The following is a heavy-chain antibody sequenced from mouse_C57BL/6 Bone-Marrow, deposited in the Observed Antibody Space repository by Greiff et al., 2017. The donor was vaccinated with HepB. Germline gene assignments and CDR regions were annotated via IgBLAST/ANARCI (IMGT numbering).Heavy chain of an antibody. V-gene: IGHV1-78*01. CDR1: GYTFTDYS. D-gene: IGHD2-2*01. J-gene: IGHJ2*03. Sequence: VQLQQSDAELVKPGASVKISCKASGYTFTDYSIHWMKQRPEQGLEWIGYIYPRDGSTKYNEKFKGKATLTADKSSSTAYMQLNSLTSEDSAVYFCARSGASCGYEGYFDYGGRGTSITVSA. CDR3: ARSGASCGYEGYFDY. CDR2: IYPRDGST.